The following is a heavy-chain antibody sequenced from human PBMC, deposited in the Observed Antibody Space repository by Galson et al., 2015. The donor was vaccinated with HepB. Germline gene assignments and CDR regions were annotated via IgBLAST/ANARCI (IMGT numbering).Heavy chain of an antibody. CDR1: GGSFNDYS. CDR2: ISPSGNT. CDR3: ARRARGKSLYQLARKQYYYYYIDV. J-gene: IGHJ6*03. D-gene: IGHD2/OR15-2a*01. V-gene: IGHV4-34*01. Sequence: SLTCAVYGGSFNDYSWNWIRQSPLKGLEWLGEISPSGNTNYNPSLQSRLTISVDTSKNQFSLELRSVGAADTAVYYCARRARGKSLYQLARKQYYYYYIDVWGKGTTLTVS.